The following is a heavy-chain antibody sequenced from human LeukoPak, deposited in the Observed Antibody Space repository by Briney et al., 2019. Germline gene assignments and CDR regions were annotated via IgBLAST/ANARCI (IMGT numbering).Heavy chain of an antibody. V-gene: IGHV3-64D*06. CDR2: ISSNGGST. CDR1: GFTFSSYA. Sequence: GGSLRLSCSASGFTFSSYAMHWVRRAPGKGLEYVSAISSNGGSTYYADSVKGRFTISRDNSKNTLYLQMSSLRAEDTAVYYCVKDSRIAVAGTEFDYWGQGTLVTVSS. CDR3: VKDSRIAVAGTEFDY. D-gene: IGHD6-19*01. J-gene: IGHJ4*02.